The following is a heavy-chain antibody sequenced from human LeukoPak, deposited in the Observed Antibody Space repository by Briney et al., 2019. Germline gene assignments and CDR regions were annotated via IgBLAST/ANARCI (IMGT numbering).Heavy chain of an antibody. CDR2: IYPGDSDT. CDR1: VYSLTSYW. D-gene: IGHD6-13*01. J-gene: IGHJ4*02. V-gene: IGHV5-51*01. CDR3: ARRGSSWYLDY. Sequence: ESLKISCKGSVYSLTSYWIEWVRQMLWKGLEWMGIIYPGDSDTRYSPSFQGQVTISADKSISTAYLQWSSLKASDTAMYYCARRGSSWYLDYWGQGTLVTVSS.